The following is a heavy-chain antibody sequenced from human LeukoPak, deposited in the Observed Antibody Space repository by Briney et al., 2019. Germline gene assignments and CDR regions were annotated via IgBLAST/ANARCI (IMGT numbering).Heavy chain of an antibody. CDR3: AREGDYGDYGFDY. V-gene: IGHV3-48*04. CDR2: ISSSSTTI. CDR1: GFTFSTHS. J-gene: IGHJ4*02. D-gene: IGHD4-17*01. Sequence: GGSLRLSCAASGFTFSTHSMNWVRQAPGRGLEWVSYISSSSTTIYYADSVKGRFTISRDNAKNSLYLQMNSLRAEDTAVYYCAREGDYGDYGFDYWGQGTLVTVSS.